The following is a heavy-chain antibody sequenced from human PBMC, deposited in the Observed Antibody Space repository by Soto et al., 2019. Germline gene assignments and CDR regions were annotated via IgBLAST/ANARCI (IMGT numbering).Heavy chain of an antibody. CDR2: VNPINGAT. CDR3: GRGPSPRAPAGGTPYYYAMDV. Sequence: ASVKVSCKAPRDTFTSYYINWVRQASGQGLEWMGWVNPINGATGTARRFQGRVSLSRNTATGTAYLELTSLRSDDTAVYYCGRGPSPRAPAGGTPYYYAMDVWGQGTTVTVSS. CDR1: RDTFTSYY. V-gene: IGHV1-8*01. J-gene: IGHJ6*02. D-gene: IGHD6-13*01.